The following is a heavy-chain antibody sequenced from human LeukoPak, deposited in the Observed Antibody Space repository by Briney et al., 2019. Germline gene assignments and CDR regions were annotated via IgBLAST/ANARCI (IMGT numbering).Heavy chain of an antibody. CDR3: ARDLGSSWYRDDYNWFDP. CDR1: GLSFSSYS. CDR2: ISSSSSYI. V-gene: IGHV3-21*01. J-gene: IGHJ5*02. Sequence: PGGSLRLSCAASGLSFSSYSMNWVRQAPGKGLEWVSSISSSSSYIYYADSVKGRFTISRDNAKNSLYLQMNSLRAEDTAVYYCARDLGSSWYRDDYNWFDPWGQGTLVTVSS. D-gene: IGHD6-13*01.